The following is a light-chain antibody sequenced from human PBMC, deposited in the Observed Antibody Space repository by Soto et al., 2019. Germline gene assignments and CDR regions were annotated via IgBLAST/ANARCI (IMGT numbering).Light chain of an antibody. CDR3: QTWGTGIQV. V-gene: IGLV4-69*01. CDR2: VNTDGSH. J-gene: IGLJ3*02. Sequence: QPVLTQSPSASASLGASVKLTCTLSSGYNNYAIAWHQQQPEKGPRYLVRVNTDGSHTKGDQIPDRFSGSSSGAERYLTISSLQSEDEADYYCQTWGTGIQVFGGGTKVTVL. CDR1: SGYNNYA.